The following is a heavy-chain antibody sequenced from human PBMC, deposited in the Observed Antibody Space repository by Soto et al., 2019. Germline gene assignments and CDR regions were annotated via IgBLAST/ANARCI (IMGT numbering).Heavy chain of an antibody. J-gene: IGHJ5*02. CDR2: ISAYNGNT. D-gene: IGHD6-6*01. V-gene: IGHV1-18*04. CDR3: AETNEYSSPEGWFDP. CDR1: GYTFTSYG. Sequence: ASVKVSCKASGYTFTSYGISWVRQAPGQGLEWMGWISAYNGNTNYAQKLQGRVTMTTDTSTSTAYMELRSLRSDDTAVYYCAETNEYSSPEGWFDPWCQGTLVTVSS.